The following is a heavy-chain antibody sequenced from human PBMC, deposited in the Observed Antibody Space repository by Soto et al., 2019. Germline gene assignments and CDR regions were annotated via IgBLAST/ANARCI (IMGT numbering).Heavy chain of an antibody. D-gene: IGHD1-26*01. CDR2: IYHSVVT. CDR3: ARDGGRYWGNDY. J-gene: IGHJ4*02. V-gene: IGHV4-38-2*02. CDR1: GYSISSGYY. Sequence: PSETLSLTCAVSGYSISSGYYWGWIRQPPGKGLEWIGSIYHSVVTYYNPSLKSRATISIDTSKNQFSLKLTSVTAADTAVYYCARDGGRYWGNDYWGQGTLVTVYS.